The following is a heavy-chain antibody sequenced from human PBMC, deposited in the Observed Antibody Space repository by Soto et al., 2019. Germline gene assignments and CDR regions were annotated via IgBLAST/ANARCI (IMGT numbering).Heavy chain of an antibody. D-gene: IGHD6-19*01. CDR3: AKIAVAAHNWFDP. V-gene: IGHV4-39*01. CDR2: IYYSGST. CDR1: GGSISSSSYY. Sequence: SETLSLTCTVSGGSISSSSYYWGWIRQPPGKGLEWIGSIYYSGSTYYNPSLKSRVTISVDTSKNQFSLKLSSVTAADTAVYYCAKIAVAAHNWFDPWGQGTLVTVSS. J-gene: IGHJ5*02.